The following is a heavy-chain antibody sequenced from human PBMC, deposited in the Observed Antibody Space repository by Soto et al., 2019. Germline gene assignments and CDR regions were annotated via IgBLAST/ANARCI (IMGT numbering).Heavy chain of an antibody. Sequence: SETLSLTCTVSGGSVSSYYWSWIRQPPGKGLEWIGYIYYSGSTNYNPSLKSRVTISVDTSKNQFSLKLSSVTAADTAVYYCARLTIVGATFWFDPWGQGTLVTVS. CDR3: ARLTIVGATFWFDP. J-gene: IGHJ5*02. CDR2: IYYSGST. V-gene: IGHV4-59*02. D-gene: IGHD1-26*01. CDR1: GGSVSSYY.